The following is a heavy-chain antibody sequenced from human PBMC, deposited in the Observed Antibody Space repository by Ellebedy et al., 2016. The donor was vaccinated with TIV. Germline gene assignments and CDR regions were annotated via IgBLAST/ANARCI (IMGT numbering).Heavy chain of an antibody. V-gene: IGHV1-18*01. CDR1: GYSFTSYG. D-gene: IGHD7-27*01. CDR3: AHTGDRGI. J-gene: IGHJ3*02. CDR2: ISTYNGDT. Sequence: AASVKVSCKASGYSFTSYGLSWVRQAPGQGLEGMGWISTYNGDTKYAQKLQGRVTLTSDTPTSTAYMELKSLRSDDTAVYYCAHTGDRGIWGQGTMVIVSS.